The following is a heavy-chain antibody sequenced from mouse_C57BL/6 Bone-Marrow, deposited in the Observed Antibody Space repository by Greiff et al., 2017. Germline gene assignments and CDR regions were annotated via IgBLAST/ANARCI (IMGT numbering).Heavy chain of an antibody. Sequence: VQLQESGPELVKPGASVKLSCKASGYTFTSYDINWVKQRPGQGLEWIGWIYPRDGSTKYNEKFKGKATLTVDTSSSTAYMELHSLTSEDSAVYFCARLYYDYDWYFDVWGTGTTVTVSS. CDR3: ARLYYDYDWYFDV. D-gene: IGHD2-4*01. J-gene: IGHJ1*03. CDR2: IYPRDGST. CDR1: GYTFTSYD. V-gene: IGHV1-85*01.